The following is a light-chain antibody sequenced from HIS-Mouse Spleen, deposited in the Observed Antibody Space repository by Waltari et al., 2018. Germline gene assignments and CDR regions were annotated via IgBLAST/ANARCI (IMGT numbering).Light chain of an antibody. CDR3: QSYDSSLSGYNYV. Sequence: QSVLTQPPSVSGAPGQRVTISCTGSSSNIGAGYDVHWYQQLPGTAPKLLIYCTSHRPSGVPDRCSGSKSGTSASLAITGLQAEDEADYYCQSYDSSLSGYNYVFGTGTKVTVL. CDR1: SSNIGAGYD. V-gene: IGLV1-40*01. CDR2: CTS. J-gene: IGLJ1*01.